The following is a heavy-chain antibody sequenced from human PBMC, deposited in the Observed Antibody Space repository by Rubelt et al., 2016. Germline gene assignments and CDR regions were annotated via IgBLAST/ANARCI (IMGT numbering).Heavy chain of an antibody. CDR1: GYTLTELS. D-gene: IGHD3-10*01. CDR2: FDPEDGEI. Sequence: QVQLVQSGAEVKKPGASVKVSCKVSGYTLTELSMHWVRPAPGKGLEWMGGFDPEDGEIIYAQRFQGRGTMTEDTSTDTAYMELSSLRSEDTAVYYCATRSLWFGEIDRYFDYWGQGTLVTVSS. V-gene: IGHV1-24*01. CDR3: ATRSLWFGEIDRYFDY. J-gene: IGHJ4*02.